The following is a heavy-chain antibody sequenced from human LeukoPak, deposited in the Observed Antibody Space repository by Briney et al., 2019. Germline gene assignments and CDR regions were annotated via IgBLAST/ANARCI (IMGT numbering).Heavy chain of an antibody. V-gene: IGHV4-59*01. J-gene: IGHJ6*02. CDR2: IYYSGST. D-gene: IGHD3-10*01. Sequence: KPSETLSLTCSVSGGSISSNYWSWIRQPPGKGLERIGNIYYSGSTNYNPSLKSRVTISVDTSKNQFSLKLSSVTAADTAVYYCARVGITMVRGVIITGFYYGMDVWGQGTTVTVSS. CDR3: ARVGITMVRGVIITGFYYGMDV. CDR1: GGSISSNY.